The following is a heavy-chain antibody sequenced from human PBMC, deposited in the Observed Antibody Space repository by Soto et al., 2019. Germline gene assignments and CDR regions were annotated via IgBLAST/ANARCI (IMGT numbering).Heavy chain of an antibody. J-gene: IGHJ4*02. Sequence: GGSLRLSCAASRFTFSYYAMHWIRQAPGKGLEWLAVILSDGSKQYHAESVKGRFTISRDNSKNTLYLQMNSLRAEDTAVYYCAKDPRIAVAGTEVRYWGQGTLGTVSS. CDR3: AKDPRIAVAGTEVRY. D-gene: IGHD6-19*01. CDR1: RFTFSYYA. V-gene: IGHV3-30*04. CDR2: ILSDGSKQ.